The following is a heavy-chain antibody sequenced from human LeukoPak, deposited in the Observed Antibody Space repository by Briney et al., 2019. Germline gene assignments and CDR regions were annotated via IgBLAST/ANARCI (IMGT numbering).Heavy chain of an antibody. D-gene: IGHD3-3*01. CDR2: INHSGST. Sequence: SETLSLTCAVYGGSFSVYYWSWIRQPPGKGLEWIGEINHSGSTNYNPSLKSRVTISVDTSKNQFSLKLSSVTAADTAVYYCARGRTYYDFWSGYQQLFDYWGQGTLVTVSS. CDR3: ARGRTYYDFWSGYQQLFDY. J-gene: IGHJ4*02. V-gene: IGHV4-34*01. CDR1: GGSFSVYY.